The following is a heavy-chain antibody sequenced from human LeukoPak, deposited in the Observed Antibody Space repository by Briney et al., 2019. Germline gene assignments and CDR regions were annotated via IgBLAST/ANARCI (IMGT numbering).Heavy chain of an antibody. J-gene: IGHJ4*02. CDR3: ARGSTYYDSSGQVPFDY. Sequence: GGSLRLPCAASGFTFSSYWMNWARQAPGKGLEWVASINHNGNVNYYVDSVKGRFTVSRDNAKNSLYLQMNSLRAEDTAVYYCARGSTYYDSSGQVPFDYWGQGTLVTVSS. CDR1: GFTFSSYW. V-gene: IGHV3-7*01. CDR2: INHNGNVN. D-gene: IGHD3-22*01.